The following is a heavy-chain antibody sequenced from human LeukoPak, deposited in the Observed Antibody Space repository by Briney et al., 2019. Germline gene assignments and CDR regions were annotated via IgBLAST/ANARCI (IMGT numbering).Heavy chain of an antibody. J-gene: IGHJ5*02. CDR1: GYTFTSYD. Sequence: GPSVKGSCKASGYTFTSYDINWVRQATGQGLGWIGRMNPPSGTTGYAQKFEGRVTITRDTSINTAYMELNSLRSEDTAVYYCARAGKRYCSGGSCDNWFDPWGRRNLLRVSS. D-gene: IGHD2-15*01. CDR3: ARAGKRYCSGGSCDNWFDP. CDR2: MNPPSGTT. V-gene: IGHV1-8*03.